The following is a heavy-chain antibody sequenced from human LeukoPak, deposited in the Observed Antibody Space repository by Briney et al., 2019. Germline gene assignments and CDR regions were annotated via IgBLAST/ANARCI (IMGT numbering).Heavy chain of an antibody. CDR1: GYTFTSYG. CDR2: IIPIFGTA. D-gene: IGHD6-19*01. Sequence: GASVKVSCKASGYTFTSYGISWVRQAPGQGLEWMGGIIPIFGTANYAQKFQGRVTITADKSTSTAYMELSSLRSEDTAVYYCARFSSGSPIDYWGQGTLVTVSS. J-gene: IGHJ4*02. V-gene: IGHV1-69*06. CDR3: ARFSSGSPIDY.